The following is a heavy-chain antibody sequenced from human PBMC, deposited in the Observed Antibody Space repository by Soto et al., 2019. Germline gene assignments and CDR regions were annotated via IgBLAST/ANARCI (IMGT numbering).Heavy chain of an antibody. J-gene: IGHJ4*02. CDR2: IIPILGIA. Sequence: QVQLVQSGAEVKKPGSSVKVSCKASGGTFSSYTISWVRQAPGQGLEWMGRIIPILGIANYAQKFQGRVTITADKSTSTAYMELSSLRSEDTAVYYCARGGTTGVIGYWGQGTLGTVSS. CDR1: GGTFSSYT. D-gene: IGHD2-21*01. V-gene: IGHV1-69*02. CDR3: ARGGTTGVIGY.